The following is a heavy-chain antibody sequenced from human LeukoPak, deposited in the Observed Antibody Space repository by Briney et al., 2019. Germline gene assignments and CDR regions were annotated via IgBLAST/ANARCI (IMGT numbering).Heavy chain of an antibody. V-gene: IGHV1-46*01. CDR1: GYTFTSYY. CDR2: INPSGGST. CDR3: ARNYGSGIDY. Sequence: ASVKVSCKASGYTFTSYYMHWVRQAPGQGLEWMGIINPSGGSTSYAQKFQGRVTMTRGMSTSTVYMELSSLRSEDTAVYYCARNYGSGIDYWGQGTLVTVSS. D-gene: IGHD3-10*01. J-gene: IGHJ4*02.